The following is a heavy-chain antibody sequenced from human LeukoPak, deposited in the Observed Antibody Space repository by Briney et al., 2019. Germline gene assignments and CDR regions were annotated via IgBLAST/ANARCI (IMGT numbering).Heavy chain of an antibody. V-gene: IGHV4-59*12. Sequence: PSETLSLTCTVSGGSISSYYWSWLRQPPGMGLEWIGHIYYSGSTSYNPSLRSRVTMSVDLSKNQFSLKLNSVTAADTAVYFCARVPAVTTIDNWFDPWGQGTLVTVSS. D-gene: IGHD4-17*01. CDR2: IYYSGST. CDR1: GGSISSYY. CDR3: ARVPAVTTIDNWFDP. J-gene: IGHJ5*02.